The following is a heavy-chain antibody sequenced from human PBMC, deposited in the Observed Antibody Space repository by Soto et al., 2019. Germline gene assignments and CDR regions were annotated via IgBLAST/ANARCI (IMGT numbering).Heavy chain of an antibody. V-gene: IGHV3-15*07. CDR3: STATYFWELRVFDN. CDR1: GFTFSNVL. CDR2: IKSKTDGETR. D-gene: IGHD1-7*01. J-gene: IGHJ4*01. Sequence: PEWSQRHSCAGAGFTFSNVLVNRVRQAPGKGLEWVGRIKSKTDGETRDYAAPVKGRFSISRDDSKSTVYLHVNSLKTEDTAVYYCSTATYFWELRVFDNWGHGTLF.